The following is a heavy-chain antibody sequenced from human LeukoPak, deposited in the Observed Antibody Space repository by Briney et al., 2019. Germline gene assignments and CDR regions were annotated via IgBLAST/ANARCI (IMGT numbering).Heavy chain of an antibody. CDR2: IYTSGST. V-gene: IGHV4-4*07. CDR1: GGSISSYY. Sequence: SETLSLTCTVSGGSISSYYWSWIRQPAGKGLEWIGHIYTSGSTNYNPSLKSRVTMSVDTSKNQFSLKLSSVTAADTAVYYCARGAYYDFWSGYGGALYYYMDVWGKGTTVTVSS. D-gene: IGHD3-3*01. CDR3: ARGAYYDFWSGYGGALYYYMDV. J-gene: IGHJ6*03.